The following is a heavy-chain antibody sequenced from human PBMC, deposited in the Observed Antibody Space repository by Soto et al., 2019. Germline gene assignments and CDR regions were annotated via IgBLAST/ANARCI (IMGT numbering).Heavy chain of an antibody. CDR1: GGTFSSYA. CDR3: ARDNIDTAMVYYGMDV. J-gene: IGHJ6*02. D-gene: IGHD5-18*01. Sequence: QVQLVQSGAEVKKPGSSVKVSCKASGGTFSSYAISWVRQAPGQGLEWMGGIIPIFGTANYAQKFQGRVTITADESTSTAYMERSSLRSEDTAVYYCARDNIDTAMVYYGMDVWGQGTKVSVSS. CDR2: IIPIFGTA. V-gene: IGHV1-69*01.